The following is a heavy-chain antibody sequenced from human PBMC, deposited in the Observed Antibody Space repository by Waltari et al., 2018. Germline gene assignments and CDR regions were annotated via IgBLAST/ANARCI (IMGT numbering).Heavy chain of an antibody. CDR1: GGAFSGFY. J-gene: IGHJ3*02. CDR2: INHSGST. D-gene: IGHD3-16*01. CDR3: ARGYTARDI. Sequence: QVQLQQWGAGLLQPSETLSLSRAVYGGAFSGFYRSWIRQPPGKGLEWMGEINHSGSTNYNPSLKSRVTTSVDTSKNQFSLKLSSVTAADTAVYYCARGYTARDIWGQGTMVTVSS. V-gene: IGHV4-34*01.